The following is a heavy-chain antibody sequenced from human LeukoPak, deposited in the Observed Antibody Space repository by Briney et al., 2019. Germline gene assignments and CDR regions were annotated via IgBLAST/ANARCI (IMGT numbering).Heavy chain of an antibody. V-gene: IGHV3-30*02. Sequence: GGSLRLSCAASGFTFSSYGMHWVRQAPGKGLEWVTFIRYDGSNKDYADSVKGRFTISRDNSKNTLYLQMNSLRAEDTAVYYCAKGGDYGDYVGGFDYWGQGTLVTVSS. D-gene: IGHD4-17*01. CDR3: AKGGDYGDYVGGFDY. CDR1: GFTFSSYG. CDR2: IRYDGSNK. J-gene: IGHJ4*02.